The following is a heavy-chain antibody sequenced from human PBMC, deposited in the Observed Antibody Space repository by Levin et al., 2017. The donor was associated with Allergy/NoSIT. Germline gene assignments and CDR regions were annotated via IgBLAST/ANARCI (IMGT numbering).Heavy chain of an antibody. CDR2: INPNSGGT. Sequence: ASVKVSCKASGYTFTGYYMHWVRQAPGQGLEWMGWINPNSGGTNYAQKFQGRVTMTRDTSISTAYMELSRLRSDDTAVYYCARGTYYYDSSGYEEFDYWGQGTLVTVSS. D-gene: IGHD3-22*01. CDR3: ARGTYYYDSSGYEEFDY. V-gene: IGHV1-2*02. CDR1: GYTFTGYY. J-gene: IGHJ4*02.